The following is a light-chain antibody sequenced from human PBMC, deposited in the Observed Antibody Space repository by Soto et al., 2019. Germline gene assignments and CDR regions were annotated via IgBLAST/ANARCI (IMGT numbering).Light chain of an antibody. CDR1: SSDIGNYNY. V-gene: IGLV2-14*01. J-gene: IGLJ1*01. Sequence: QSALTQPASVSGSPGQSITISCTGASSDIGNYNYVSWYQQHPGKAPKLMIFEVSHRPSGVSTRFSGSKSGNTASLTISGLQAEDEADYYCSSYIKTTTLYVFGSGTKLTVL. CDR3: SSYIKTTTLYV. CDR2: EVS.